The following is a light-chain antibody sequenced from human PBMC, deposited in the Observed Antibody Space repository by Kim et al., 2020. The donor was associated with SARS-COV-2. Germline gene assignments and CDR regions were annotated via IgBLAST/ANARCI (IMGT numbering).Light chain of an antibody. CDR2: DVS. V-gene: IGLV2-11*01. CDR1: SSEVGAYTS. CDR3: CTYAGNYDFDV. J-gene: IGLJ2*01. Sequence: SAPTSAPSPSSEVGAYTSVSWYQQRPGKAPKLIIYDVSKRPSGVPYRFSGSKSGNTASLTISGLQADDEADYYCCTYAGNYDFDVFGGGTQLTVL.